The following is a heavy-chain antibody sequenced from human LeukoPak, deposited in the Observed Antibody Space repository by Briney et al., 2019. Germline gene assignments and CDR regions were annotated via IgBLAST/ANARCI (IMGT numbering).Heavy chain of an antibody. Sequence: GGTLRLSCAASGVTPSEYHMSWSRQAPGKGVGGRSYISGSCNTGFSTDSVKGRFPVSRSSDTYIVYLQMNILRVDDTAVYYYARESASDNRSDKSFLDIWGQGTLVTVSS. CDR1: GVTPSEYH. J-gene: IGHJ4*02. V-gene: IGHV3-11*01. CDR2: ISGSCNTG. CDR3: ARESASDNRSDKSFLDI. D-gene: IGHD1-1*01.